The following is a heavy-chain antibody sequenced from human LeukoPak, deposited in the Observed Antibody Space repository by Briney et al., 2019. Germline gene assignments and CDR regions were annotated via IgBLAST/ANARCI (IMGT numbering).Heavy chain of an antibody. V-gene: IGHV4-59*12. CDR3: ARRRVLRFLEWLSRWFDP. CDR1: GGSISSYY. Sequence: SETLSLXCTVSGGSISSYYWSWIRQPPGKGLEWIGYIYYSGSTNYNPSLKSRVTISVDTSKNQFSLKLSSVTAADTAVYYCARRRVLRFLEWLSRWFDPWGQGTLVTVSS. J-gene: IGHJ5*02. D-gene: IGHD3-3*01. CDR2: IYYSGST.